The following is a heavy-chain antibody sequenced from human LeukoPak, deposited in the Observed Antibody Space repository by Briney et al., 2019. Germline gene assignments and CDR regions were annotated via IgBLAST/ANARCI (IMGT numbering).Heavy chain of an antibody. CDR2: IYYSGST. V-gene: IGHV4-39*01. CDR3: GGGDDSRAFDI. D-gene: IGHD3-22*01. J-gene: IGHJ3*02. CDR1: GGSISSSSYY. Sequence: PSETLSLTCTVSGGSISSSSYYWGWIRQPPGKGLEWIGSIYYSGSTYYNPSLKRRVTISVDTSKNQFSLKLSSVTAADTAVYYCGGGDDSRAFDIWGQGTMVAVSS.